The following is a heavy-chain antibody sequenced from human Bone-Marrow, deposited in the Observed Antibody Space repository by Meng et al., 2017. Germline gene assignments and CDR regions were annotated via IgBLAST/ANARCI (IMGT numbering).Heavy chain of an antibody. Sequence: GSLRLSCTVSGGSISSYYWSWIRQPPGKGLEWIGYIYYSGSTNYNPSLKSRVTISVDTSKNQFSLKLSSVTAADTAVYYCASGVDSSGYYPERYYGMDVWGQGTTVTVSS. J-gene: IGHJ6*02. CDR3: ASGVDSSGYYPERYYGMDV. V-gene: IGHV4-59*01. D-gene: IGHD3-22*01. CDR2: IYYSGST. CDR1: GGSISSYY.